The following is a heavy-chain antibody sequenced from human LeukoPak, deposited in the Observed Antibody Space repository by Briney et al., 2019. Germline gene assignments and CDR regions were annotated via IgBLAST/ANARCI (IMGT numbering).Heavy chain of an antibody. D-gene: IGHD3-9*01. V-gene: IGHV4-39*07. CDR1: GGSISSSSYY. CDR3: ANLGRTTPNIFPFDY. Sequence: SETLSLTCTVSGGSISSSSYYWGWIRQPPGKGLEWIGSIYYSGSTYYNPSPKSRVTISVDTSKNQFSLKLSSVTAADTAVYYCANLGRTTPNIFPFDYWGQGTLVTVSS. CDR2: IYYSGST. J-gene: IGHJ4*02.